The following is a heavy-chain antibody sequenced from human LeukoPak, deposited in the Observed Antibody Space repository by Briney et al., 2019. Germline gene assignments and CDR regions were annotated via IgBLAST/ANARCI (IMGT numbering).Heavy chain of an antibody. Sequence: SETLSLTCTVSGGSISSGGYYWSWIRQHPGKGLEWIGYIYYSGSTYYNPSLKSRVTISVDTSKNQFSLKLSSVTAADTAVYYCARRVRVFYGMDVWGQGTTVTVSS. V-gene: IGHV4-31*03. J-gene: IGHJ6*02. CDR2: IYYSGST. CDR1: GGSISSGGYY. D-gene: IGHD3-10*01. CDR3: ARRVRVFYGMDV.